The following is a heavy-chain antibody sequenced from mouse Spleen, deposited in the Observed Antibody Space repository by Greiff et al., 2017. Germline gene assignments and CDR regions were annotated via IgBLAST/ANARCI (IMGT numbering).Heavy chain of an antibody. CDR3: ARETGTGVGY. D-gene: IGHD4-1*01. CDR2: IYPGGGYT. CDR1: GYTFTNYW. Sequence: VKLMESGAELVRPGTSVKISCKASGYTFTNYWLGWVKQRPGHGLEWIGDIYPGGGYTNYNEKFKGKATLTADTSSSTAYMQLSSLTSDDSAVYFFARETGTGVGYWGQGTTLTVSS. V-gene: IGHV1-63*02. J-gene: IGHJ2*01.